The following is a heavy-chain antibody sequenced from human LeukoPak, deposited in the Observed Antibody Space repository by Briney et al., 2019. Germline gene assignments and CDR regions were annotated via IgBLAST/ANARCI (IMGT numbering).Heavy chain of an antibody. Sequence: GSLRLSCAASGSTFSRYWMHWVRQAPGKGLVWVSRVKSDGSDTIYADSVKGRFTISRDNAKNTLYLQIDSLRAEDTAVYYCTTGIGNYYYYWGQGTLVTVAS. CDR1: GSTFSRYW. J-gene: IGHJ4*02. CDR3: TTGIGNYYYY. D-gene: IGHD3-10*01. CDR2: VKSDGSDT. V-gene: IGHV3-74*01.